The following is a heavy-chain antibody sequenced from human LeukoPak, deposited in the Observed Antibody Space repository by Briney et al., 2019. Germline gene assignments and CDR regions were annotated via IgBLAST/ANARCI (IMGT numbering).Heavy chain of an antibody. J-gene: IGHJ4*02. CDR2: IYSSGST. CDR1: GGSINNYY. D-gene: IGHD3-10*01. CDR3: ARETPRGSHDY. V-gene: IGHV4-4*07. Sequence: PSETLSLTXTVSGGSINNYYGSWIRQPAGKGLEWVGRIYSSGSTDYNPSHKSRVTVSLDTSKQQFSLKLNSVTAADTAVYYCARETPRGSHDYWGQGTLVTVSS.